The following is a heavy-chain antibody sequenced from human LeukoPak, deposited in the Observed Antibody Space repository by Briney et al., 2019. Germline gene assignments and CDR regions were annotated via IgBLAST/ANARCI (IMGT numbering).Heavy chain of an antibody. Sequence: GGSLRLSCAGSEFTFRSYAMTWVRQAPGKGLEWVSTISGSGGSTYYADSVKGRFTISRDNSKDTLYLQMNSLRAEDTAVYYCAKDRGYISGWYLDYWGQGTLVTVSS. CDR2: ISGSGGST. J-gene: IGHJ4*02. CDR1: EFTFRSYA. CDR3: AKDRGYISGWYLDY. V-gene: IGHV3-23*01. D-gene: IGHD6-19*01.